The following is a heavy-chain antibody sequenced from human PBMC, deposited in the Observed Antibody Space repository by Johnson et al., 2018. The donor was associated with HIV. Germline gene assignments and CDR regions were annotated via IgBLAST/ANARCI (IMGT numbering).Heavy chain of an antibody. J-gene: IGHJ3*01. CDR1: GFSFSSYA. Sequence: EVQLVESGGGLVQPGGSLRLSCAASGFSFSSYAMSWVRQTPGKGLEWVSAISGSGGSTYYADSVKGRFTISRDNAKNSLYLQMNSLRAEDTAVYYCARQRGAFNVWGQGTRVTVSS. CDR3: ARQRGAFNV. CDR2: ISGSGGST. V-gene: IGHV3-23*04.